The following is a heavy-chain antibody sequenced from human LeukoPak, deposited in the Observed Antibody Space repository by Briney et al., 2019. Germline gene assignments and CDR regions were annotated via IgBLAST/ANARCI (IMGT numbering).Heavy chain of an antibody. J-gene: IGHJ4*02. V-gene: IGHV3-30*18. CDR1: GFTFSSYG. Sequence: GRSLRLSCAASGFTFSSYGMHWVRQAPGKGLEWVAVISYDGSDRYSADSVKGRFTISRDNSKNTLYLQMNSLRAEDTAVYYCAKNAHYQGYSYGGIDYWGQGTLVTVSS. CDR3: AKNAHYQGYSYGGIDY. D-gene: IGHD5-18*01. CDR2: ISYDGSDR.